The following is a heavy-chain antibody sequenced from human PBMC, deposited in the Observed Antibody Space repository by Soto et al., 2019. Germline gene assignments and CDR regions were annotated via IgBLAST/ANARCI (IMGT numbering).Heavy chain of an antibody. CDR3: TTDGYYYDSSGYYYFDY. J-gene: IGHJ4*02. Sequence: EVQLVESGGGLVKPGGSLRLSCAASGFTFSNAWMNWVRQAPGKGLEWVGRIKSKTDGGTTDYAAPVKGRFTISRDYSKNTLYLQMNSLKAEDTAVYYCTTDGYYYDSSGYYYFDYWGQGTLVTVSS. CDR1: GFTFSNAW. V-gene: IGHV3-15*07. CDR2: IKSKTDGGTT. D-gene: IGHD3-22*01.